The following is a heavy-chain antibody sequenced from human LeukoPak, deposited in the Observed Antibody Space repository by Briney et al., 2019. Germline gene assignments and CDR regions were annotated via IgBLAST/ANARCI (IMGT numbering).Heavy chain of an antibody. Sequence: SGGSLRLSCAASGFTFSNYWMTWVRQAPGKGLEWVANLKQDGNEKYYVDSVKGRFTISRDNAKNSLYLQMSSLGPEDTALYYCARSFMLIAAAGAWYFDLWGRGTLVTVSS. CDR3: ARSFMLIAAAGAWYFDL. J-gene: IGHJ2*01. CDR1: GFTFSNYW. D-gene: IGHD6-13*01. V-gene: IGHV3-7*01. CDR2: LKQDGNEK.